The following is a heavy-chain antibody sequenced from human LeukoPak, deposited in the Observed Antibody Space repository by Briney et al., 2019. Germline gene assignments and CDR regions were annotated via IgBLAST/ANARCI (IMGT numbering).Heavy chain of an antibody. D-gene: IGHD4-17*01. CDR3: ARRAGDYDIDY. CDR2: IKQDGSKK. Sequence: GGSLRLSCVASGFPFSSYWMTWVRQAPGKGLEWVANIKQDGSKKSYVDSVKGRFTISRDNAKNSLYLQMNSLRAEDTAVYYCARRAGDYDIDYWGQGTLVTVSS. V-gene: IGHV3-7*03. J-gene: IGHJ4*02. CDR1: GFPFSSYW.